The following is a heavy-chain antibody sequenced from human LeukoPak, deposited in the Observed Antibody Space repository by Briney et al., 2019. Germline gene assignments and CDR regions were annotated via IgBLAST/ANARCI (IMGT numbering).Heavy chain of an antibody. CDR3: ARGPRAYGYDY. D-gene: IGHD6-25*01. CDR2: IYSGGST. V-gene: IGHV3-53*01. Sequence: GGSLRLSCAASGFTVSSNYMSWVRQAPGKGREWVSVIYSGGSTYYADSVKGRFTISRDNSKNTLYLQMNSLRAEDTAVYYCARGPRAYGYDYWGQGTLVTVSS. CDR1: GFTVSSNY. J-gene: IGHJ4*02.